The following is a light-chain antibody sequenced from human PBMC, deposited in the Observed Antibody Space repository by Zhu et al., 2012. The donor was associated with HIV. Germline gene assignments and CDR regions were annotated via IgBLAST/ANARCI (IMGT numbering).Light chain of an antibody. CDR2: DAS. V-gene: IGKV3-11*01. CDR1: QSVSSY. CDR3: QQRSNWPLT. Sequence: IVLTQSPATLSLSPGERATVSCRASQSVSSYLAWYQQKPGQAPRLLIYDASRRATGIPARFSGSGSGTDFTLTISSLEPEDFALYYCQQRSNWPLTFGGGTKVEIK. J-gene: IGKJ4*01.